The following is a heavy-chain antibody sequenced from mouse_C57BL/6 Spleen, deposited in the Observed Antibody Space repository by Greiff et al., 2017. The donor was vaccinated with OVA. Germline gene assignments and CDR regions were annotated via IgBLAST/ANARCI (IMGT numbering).Heavy chain of an antibody. V-gene: IGHV14-1*01. CDR3: TSTTVVATRYFDY. CDR2: IDPEDGDT. J-gene: IGHJ2*01. CDR1: GFNIKDYY. D-gene: IGHD1-1*01. Sequence: VHVKQSGAELVRPGASVKLSCTASGFNIKDYYMHWVKQRPEQGLEWIGRIDPEDGDTEYAPKFQGKATMTADTSSNTAYLQLSSLTSEDTAVYYCTSTTVVATRYFDYWGQGTTLTVSS.